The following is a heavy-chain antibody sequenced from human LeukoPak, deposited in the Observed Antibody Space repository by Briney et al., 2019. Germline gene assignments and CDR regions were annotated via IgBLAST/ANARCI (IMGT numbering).Heavy chain of an antibody. CDR1: GGSISSSSYY. J-gene: IGHJ6*03. CDR3: ARLRPKTTVTTEYYMDV. D-gene: IGHD4-17*01. Sequence: SETLSLTCTVSGGSISSSSYYWGRIRQPPGKGLEWIGSIYYSGSTYYNPSLKSRVTISVDTSKNQFSLKLSSVTAADTAVYYCARLRPKTTVTTEYYMDVWGKGTTVTVSS. V-gene: IGHV4-39*01. CDR2: IYYSGST.